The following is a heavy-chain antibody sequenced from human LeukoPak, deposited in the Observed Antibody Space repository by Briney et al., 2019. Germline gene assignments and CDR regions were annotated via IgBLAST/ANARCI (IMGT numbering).Heavy chain of an antibody. J-gene: IGHJ4*02. CDR2: ISSSSSYI. V-gene: IGHV3-21*01. Sequence: GGSLRLSCAASGFTFSSYSMNWVRQAPGKGLEWVSSISSSSSYIYYADSVKGRFTISRDNAKNSLYLQMNSLRAEDTAVYYCAREASLDDYGDYAFDYWGQGTLVTVSS. CDR3: AREASLDDYGDYAFDY. CDR1: GFTFSSYS. D-gene: IGHD4-17*01.